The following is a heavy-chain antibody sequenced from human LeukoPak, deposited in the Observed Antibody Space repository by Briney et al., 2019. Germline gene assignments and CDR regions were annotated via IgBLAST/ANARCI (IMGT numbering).Heavy chain of an antibody. D-gene: IGHD2-21*02. CDR3: ARWTSCGGDCYWLDY. J-gene: IGHJ4*02. V-gene: IGHV4-39*01. CDR1: GGSISSSSYY. Sequence: SETLSLTCTVSGGSISSSSYYWGWIRQPPGKGLEWIGSIYYSGSTYYNPSLKSRVTISVDTSKNQFSLKLRSVTAAGTAVYYCARWTSCGGDCYWLDYWGQGTLVTVSS. CDR2: IYYSGST.